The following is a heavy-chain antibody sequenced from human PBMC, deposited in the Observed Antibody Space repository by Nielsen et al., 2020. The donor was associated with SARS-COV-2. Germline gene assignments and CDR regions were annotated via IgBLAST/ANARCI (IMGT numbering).Heavy chain of an antibody. J-gene: IGHJ6*02. V-gene: IGHV3-13*04. Sequence: GESLKISCAASGFPLSSYDMHWVRQTTGKGLEWVSGIDTSGETYYLGSVKGRFTISREKAENSLYLEMNSLRAGDTAVYHCARLPHGYSYGRYYYYGMDIWGQGTTVTVSS. CDR2: IDTSGET. CDR1: GFPLSSYD. CDR3: ARLPHGYSYGRYYYYGMDI. D-gene: IGHD5-12*01.